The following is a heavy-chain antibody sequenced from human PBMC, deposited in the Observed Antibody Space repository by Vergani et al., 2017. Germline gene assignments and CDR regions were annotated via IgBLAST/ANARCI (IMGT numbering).Heavy chain of an antibody. CDR1: GFTFSSYG. D-gene: IGHD3-3*01. CDR3: ARDKNDFWSGYSPLYYFDY. V-gene: IGHV3-30*03. CDR2: ISYDGSNK. Sequence: QVQLVESGGGVVQPGRSLRLSCAASGFTFSSYGMHWVRQAPGKGLEWVAVISYDGSNKYYADSVKGRFTISRDNSKNTLYLQMNSLRAEDTAVYYCARDKNDFWSGYSPLYYFDYWGQGTLVTVSS. J-gene: IGHJ4*02.